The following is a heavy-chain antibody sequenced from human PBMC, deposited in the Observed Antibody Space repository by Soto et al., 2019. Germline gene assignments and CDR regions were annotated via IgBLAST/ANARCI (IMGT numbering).Heavy chain of an antibody. Sequence: ASVKVSCKASGYTFTSYGISWVRQAPGQGLEWMGWISAYNGNTNYAQKLQGRVTMTTDTSTSTAYMGLRSLRSDDTAVYYCARGTVVVVAATLAPGYMDVWGKGTTVTVSS. CDR3: ARGTVVVVAATLAPGYMDV. CDR2: ISAYNGNT. V-gene: IGHV1-18*01. J-gene: IGHJ6*03. D-gene: IGHD2-15*01. CDR1: GYTFTSYG.